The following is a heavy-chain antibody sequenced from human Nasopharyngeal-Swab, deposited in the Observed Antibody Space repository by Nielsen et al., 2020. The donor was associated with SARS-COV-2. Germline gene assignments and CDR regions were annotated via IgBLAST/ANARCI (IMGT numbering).Heavy chain of an antibody. CDR1: GYTLTELS. J-gene: IGHJ4*02. Sequence: ASVKVSCKVSGYTLTELSMHWVRQAPGKGLEWMGVFDPEDGETIYAQKFQGRVTMTEDTSTDTAYMKLSSLRSEDTAVYYCATGVAVAGRTHFVDYWGQGTLVTVSS. D-gene: IGHD6-19*01. CDR2: FDPEDGET. V-gene: IGHV1-24*01. CDR3: ATGVAVAGRTHFVDY.